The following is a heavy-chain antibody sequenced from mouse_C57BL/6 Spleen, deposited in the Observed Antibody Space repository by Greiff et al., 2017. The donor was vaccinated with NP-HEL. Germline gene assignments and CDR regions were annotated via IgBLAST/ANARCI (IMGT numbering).Heavy chain of an antibody. Sequence: EVKLMESGGGLVKPGGSLKLSCAASGFTFSDYGMHWVRQAPEKGLEWVAYISSGSSTIYYADTVKGRFTISRDNAKNTLFLQMTSLRSEDTAMYYCARPYYGSSYRAWFAYWGQGTLVTVSA. V-gene: IGHV5-17*01. CDR2: ISSGSSTI. D-gene: IGHD1-1*01. CDR3: ARPYYGSSYRAWFAY. CDR1: GFTFSDYG. J-gene: IGHJ3*01.